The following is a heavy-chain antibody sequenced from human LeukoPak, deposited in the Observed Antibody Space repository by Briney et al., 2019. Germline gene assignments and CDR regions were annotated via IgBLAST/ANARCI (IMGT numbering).Heavy chain of an antibody. V-gene: IGHV4-39*01. CDR3: VRRRGTSREYYFDY. CDR2: IYYSGST. Sequence: SETLSLTCTVSGGSISVSNYYWGWIRQPPGKGLEWIGTIYYSGSTSYSPSLKSRVTISVDTSKNQFSLKLSSVTAADTAVYYCVRRRGTSREYYFDYWAREPWSPSPQ. CDR1: GGSISVSNYY. J-gene: IGHJ4*02. D-gene: IGHD2-2*01.